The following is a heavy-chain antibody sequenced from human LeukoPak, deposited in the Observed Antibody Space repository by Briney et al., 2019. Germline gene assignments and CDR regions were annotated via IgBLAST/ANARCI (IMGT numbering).Heavy chain of an antibody. D-gene: IGHD6-13*01. J-gene: IGHJ4*02. CDR1: GFTFSSYW. CDR2: IKQDGSEK. CDR3: ARATSYSSSWYDEGHYFDY. Sequence: PGGSLRLSCAASGFTFSSYWMSWVRQAPGKGLEWVANIKQDGSEKYYVDSVKGRFTISRDNAKNSLYLQMNSLRAEDTAVYYCARATSYSSSWYDEGHYFDYWGQGTLVTVSS. V-gene: IGHV3-7*01.